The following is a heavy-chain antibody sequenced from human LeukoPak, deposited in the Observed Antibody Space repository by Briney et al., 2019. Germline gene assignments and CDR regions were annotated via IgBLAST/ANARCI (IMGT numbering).Heavy chain of an antibody. D-gene: IGHD6-19*01. V-gene: IGHV1-46*01. CDR3: ARELWVYSSGSASYYMDV. J-gene: IGHJ6*03. CDR2: INPSGGST. CDR1: GYTFTSYY. Sequence: ASVKVSCKASGYTFTSYYMHWVRQAPGQGLEWMGIINPSGGSTSYAQKFQGRVTMTRDTSTSTVYMELSSLRSDDTAVYYCARELWVYSSGSASYYMDVWGKGTTVTISS.